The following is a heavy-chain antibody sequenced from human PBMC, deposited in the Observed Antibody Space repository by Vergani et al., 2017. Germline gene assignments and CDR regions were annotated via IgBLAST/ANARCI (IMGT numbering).Heavy chain of an antibody. J-gene: IGHJ6*02. CDR1: GGSFSDYY. V-gene: IGHV4-34*01. CDR3: ARGGAAAGSSVRYYYYCGMDV. Sequence: QVQLQQWGAGLLKPSETLSLTCAVYGGSFSDYYWSWIRQPPGKGLEWIGEINHSGSTNYNPSLKSRVTISVDTSKNQFSLKLSSVTAADTAVYYCARGGAAAGSSVRYYYYCGMDVWGQGTTVTVSS. D-gene: IGHD6-13*01. CDR2: INHSGST.